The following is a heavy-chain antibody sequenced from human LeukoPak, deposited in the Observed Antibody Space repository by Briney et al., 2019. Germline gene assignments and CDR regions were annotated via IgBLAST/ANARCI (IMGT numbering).Heavy chain of an antibody. CDR1: GFTFSKFW. D-gene: IGHD3-22*01. J-gene: IGHJ4*02. V-gene: IGHV3-74*01. CDR2: ISADGRTT. CDR3: ARDLENYYDSSGYYSPALGY. Sequence: GGSLRLSCALSGFTFSKFWMNWVRLAPGKGLVWVSRISADGRTTDYADSVRGRFSISRDNAKNSLYLQMNSLRAEDTAVYYCARDLENYYDSSGYYSPALGYWGQGTLVTVSS.